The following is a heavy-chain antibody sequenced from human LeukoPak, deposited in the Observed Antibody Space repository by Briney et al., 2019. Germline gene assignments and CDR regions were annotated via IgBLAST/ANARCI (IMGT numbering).Heavy chain of an antibody. Sequence: GGSLRLSCAASGFTFSGHWMSWVRQAPGKGLVWVSRINADGSSTTYADSVKGRFTISRDDAKNTLYLQMNSLRAEDTAVYYCARGGLARGAEHDYWGQGTLVTVPS. J-gene: IGHJ4*02. CDR2: INADGSST. CDR3: ARGGLARGAEHDY. V-gene: IGHV3-74*01. CDR1: GFTFSGHW. D-gene: IGHD3-10*01.